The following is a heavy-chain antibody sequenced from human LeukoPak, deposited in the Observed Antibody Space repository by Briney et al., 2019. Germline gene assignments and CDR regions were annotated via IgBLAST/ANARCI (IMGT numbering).Heavy chain of an antibody. CDR3: ARDLRPAAALAHYYYGMDV. Sequence: ASVKVSCKASGYTFTNYGISWVRQAPGQGLEWMGWISAYNGNTNYAQKLQGRVTMTTDTSTSTAYMELRSLRSDDTAVYYCARDLRPAAALAHYYYGMDVWGQGTTVTVSS. V-gene: IGHV1-18*01. J-gene: IGHJ6*02. CDR1: GYTFTNYG. D-gene: IGHD2-2*01. CDR2: ISAYNGNT.